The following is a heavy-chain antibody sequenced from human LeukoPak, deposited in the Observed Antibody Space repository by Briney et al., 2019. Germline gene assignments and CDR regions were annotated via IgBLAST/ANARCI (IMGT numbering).Heavy chain of an antibody. Sequence: SVKVSCKASGGTFSSYAISWVRQAPGQGLEWMGGIIPIFGTANYAQKFQGRVTITTDESTSTAYMELSSLRSEDTAVYYCARIVFSPAAPLGDAFDIWGQGTMVTVSS. CDR2: IIPIFGTA. CDR1: GGTFSSYA. CDR3: ARIVFSPAAPLGDAFDI. D-gene: IGHD2-2*01. J-gene: IGHJ3*02. V-gene: IGHV1-69*05.